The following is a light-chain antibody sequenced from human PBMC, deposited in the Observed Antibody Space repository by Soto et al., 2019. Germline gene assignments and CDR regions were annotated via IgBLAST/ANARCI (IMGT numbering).Light chain of an antibody. Sequence: IRMTQSPSTLSAYVGDRVTVTCRASQSVGTWLAWYQQKPGRAPNLLIYDASTLKGGVPSRFSGSGSGTEFTLTISSLQSDDFATYYCQNYNSAPYTFGPGTKVDIK. J-gene: IGKJ3*01. CDR3: QNYNSAPYT. CDR2: DAS. V-gene: IGKV1-5*01. CDR1: QSVGTW.